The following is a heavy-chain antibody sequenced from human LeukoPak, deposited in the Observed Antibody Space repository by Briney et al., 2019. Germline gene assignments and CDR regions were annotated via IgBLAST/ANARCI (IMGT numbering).Heavy chain of an antibody. Sequence: GGSLRLSCAASGFTFSSSSFHWVRQAPGKGLEWVALISYDGRNKWYADSVKGRFTISRDNSKNTLYLQMNSLRAEDTAVYYCAKVVIWGSYRYAFDIWGQGTMVTVSS. CDR2: ISYDGRNK. V-gene: IGHV3-30*07. CDR3: AKVVIWGSYRYAFDI. CDR1: GFTFSSSS. D-gene: IGHD3-16*02. J-gene: IGHJ3*02.